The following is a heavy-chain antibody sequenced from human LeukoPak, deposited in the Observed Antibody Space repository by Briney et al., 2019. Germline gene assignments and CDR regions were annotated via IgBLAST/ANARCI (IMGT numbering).Heavy chain of an antibody. Sequence: PSETLSLTCAVYGGSFSGYYWSWIRQPPGKGLEWIGEINHSGSTNYNPSLKSRVTISVDTSKNQFSLKLSSVTAADTAVYYCARGLTITTPHYFDYWGQGTLVNVSS. CDR1: GGSFSGYY. CDR3: ARGLTITTPHYFDY. J-gene: IGHJ4*02. V-gene: IGHV4-34*01. D-gene: IGHD4-11*01. CDR2: INHSGST.